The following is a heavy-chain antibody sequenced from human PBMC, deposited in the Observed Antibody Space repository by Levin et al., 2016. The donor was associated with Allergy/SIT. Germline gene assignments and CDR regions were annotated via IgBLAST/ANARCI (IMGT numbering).Heavy chain of an antibody. V-gene: IGHV3-33*01. CDR3: ARDLTSGYMDA. J-gene: IGHJ6*03. Sequence: GESLKISCAASGFPFNTWGMHWVRQAPGRGLEWVGVIGHDGTEKYYGDSVKGRFTISRDNSKNTLYLQMNSLGAEDTAVYYCARDLTSGYMDAWGKGTTVTVSS. CDR1: GFPFNTWG. D-gene: IGHD7-27*01. CDR2: IGHDGTEK.